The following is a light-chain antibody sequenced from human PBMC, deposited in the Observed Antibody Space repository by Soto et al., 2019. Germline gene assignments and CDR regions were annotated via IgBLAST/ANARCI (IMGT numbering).Light chain of an antibody. J-gene: IGKJ1*01. CDR1: ESVSSN. CDR3: QQYYTWPLT. CDR2: GSS. V-gene: IGKV3-15*01. Sequence: EIVMTLSPATLSVTPGERATLSCRASESVSSNLAWYQQQPGQAPRLLIYGSSTRSTVIPARFSVSGSGTEFTQIIDSLQSEDFAVYYCQQYYTWPLTFGQGTKVEIK.